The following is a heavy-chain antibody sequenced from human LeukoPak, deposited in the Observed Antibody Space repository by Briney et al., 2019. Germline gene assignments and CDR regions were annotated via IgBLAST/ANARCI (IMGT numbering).Heavy chain of an antibody. CDR1: GGSISSGDYY. CDR2: IYYSGST. Sequence: SETLSLTCTVSGGSISSGDYYWRWIRQPPGKGLEWIGYIYYSGSTYYNPSLKSRVTISIDTSKNQFSLKLSSVTAADTAVYYCVRQSDDILTGYWPDYWGQGTLVTVSS. CDR3: VRQSDDILTGYWPDY. J-gene: IGHJ4*02. V-gene: IGHV4-30-4*01. D-gene: IGHD3-9*01.